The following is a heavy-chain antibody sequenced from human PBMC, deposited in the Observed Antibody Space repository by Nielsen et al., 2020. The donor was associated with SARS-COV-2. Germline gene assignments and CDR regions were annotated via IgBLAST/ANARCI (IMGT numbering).Heavy chain of an antibody. V-gene: IGHV3-9*01. CDR1: GFTFDDYA. CDR3: AKDTSQNYYGSGSYHNWFDP. Sequence: SLKISCAASGFTFDDYAMHWVRQAPGKGLEWVSGISWNSGSIGYADSVKGRFTISRDNAKNSLYLQMNSLRAEDTALYYWAKDTSQNYYGSGSYHNWFDPWGQGTLVTVSS. CDR2: ISWNSGSI. D-gene: IGHD3-10*01. J-gene: IGHJ5*02.